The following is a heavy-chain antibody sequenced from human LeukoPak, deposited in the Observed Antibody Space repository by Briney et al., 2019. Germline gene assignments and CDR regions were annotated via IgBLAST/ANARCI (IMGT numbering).Heavy chain of an antibody. Sequence: SETLSLTCTVSGGSISTFYWSWLRQPPGKQLEWIGYVYYSGSTNYNPSFKTRVTISVDTSKNQFSLKLSSVTPADTAVYYCARVDYDSSGYFDYWGQGTLVTVTS. D-gene: IGHD3-22*01. V-gene: IGHV4-59*01. CDR3: ARVDYDSSGYFDY. CDR1: GGSISTFY. CDR2: VYYSGST. J-gene: IGHJ4*02.